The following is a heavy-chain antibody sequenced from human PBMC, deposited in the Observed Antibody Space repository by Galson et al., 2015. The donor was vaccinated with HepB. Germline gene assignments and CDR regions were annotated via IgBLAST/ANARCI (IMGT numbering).Heavy chain of an antibody. CDR1: GGYFDKYT. Sequence: SVKVSCKAPGGYFDKYTISWVRQAPGQGLEWMGRIIPVLRLPNYAQRFQGRVTITADKSTNIAYMELNSLTFEDTAVYYCARDRSVGGAYYYYYGMDVWGQGTTVTVSS. D-gene: IGHD1-26*01. J-gene: IGHJ6*02. V-gene: IGHV1-69*10. CDR3: ARDRSVGGAYYYYYGMDV. CDR2: IIPVLRLP.